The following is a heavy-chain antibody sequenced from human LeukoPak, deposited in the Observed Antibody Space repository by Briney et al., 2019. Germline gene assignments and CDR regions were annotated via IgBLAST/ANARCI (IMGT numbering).Heavy chain of an antibody. D-gene: IGHD5-12*01. J-gene: IGHJ3*02. V-gene: IGHV4-39*01. CDR1: GGSISSSSYY. CDR2: IYYSGST. CDR3: ASGGGGREEWLRLQDAFDI. Sequence: PPETLSLTCTVSGGSISSSSYYWGWIRQPPGKGLEWIGSIYYSGSTYYNPSLKSRVTISVDTSKNQFSLKLSSVTAADTAVYYCASGGGGREEWLRLQDAFDIWGQGTMVTVSS.